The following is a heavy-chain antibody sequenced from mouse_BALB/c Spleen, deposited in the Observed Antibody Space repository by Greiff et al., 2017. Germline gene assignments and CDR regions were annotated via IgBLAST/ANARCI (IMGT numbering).Heavy chain of an antibody. CDR1: GFTFSSFG. CDR3: AREDWFAY. CDR2: ISSGSSTI. V-gene: IGHV5-17*02. Sequence: EVKLMESGGGLVQPGGSRKLSCAASGFTFSSFGMHWVRQAPEKGLEWVAYISSGSSTIYYADTVKGRFTISRDNPKNTLFLQMTSLRSEDTAMYYCAREDWFAYWGQGTLVTVSA. J-gene: IGHJ3*01.